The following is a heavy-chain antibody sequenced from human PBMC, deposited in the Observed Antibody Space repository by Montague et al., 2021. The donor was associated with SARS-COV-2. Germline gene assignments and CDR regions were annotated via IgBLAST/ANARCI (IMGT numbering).Heavy chain of an antibody. CDR2: ISYDGSNK. Sequence: FLRLSCAASGFTFSSYAMHWVRQAPGKGLEWVAVISYDGSNKYYADSVKGRFTISRDNSKNTLYLQMNSLRAEDTAVYYCARPRGGSYQTSSDYWGQGTLVTVSS. J-gene: IGHJ4*02. CDR3: ARPRGGSYQTSSDY. D-gene: IGHD1-26*01. V-gene: IGHV3-30-3*01. CDR1: GFTFSSYA.